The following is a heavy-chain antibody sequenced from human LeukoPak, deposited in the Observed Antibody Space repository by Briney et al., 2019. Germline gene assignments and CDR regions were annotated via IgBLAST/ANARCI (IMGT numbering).Heavy chain of an antibody. CDR1: GVIFINYA. V-gene: IGHV4-34*01. CDR2: NNHSGST. J-gene: IGHJ4*02. CDR3: ARGRGLLWFGEFLRPYFDY. Sequence: PGGSLRVSCAASGVIFINYAMSGVRQPPGKGLEWSGENNHSGSTNYTPSLKSRDTISVDTSKNQFPLTLSSVTAADTAVYYCARGRGLLWFGEFLRPYFDYWGQGTLVTVSS. D-gene: IGHD3-10*01.